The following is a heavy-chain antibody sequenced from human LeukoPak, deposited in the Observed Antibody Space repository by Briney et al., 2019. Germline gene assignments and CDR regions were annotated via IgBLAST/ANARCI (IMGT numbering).Heavy chain of an antibody. D-gene: IGHD3-22*01. V-gene: IGHV4-61*02. CDR2: IYTSGST. Sequence: SQTLSLTCTVSGGSISSGSYYWSWIRQPAGKGLEWIGRIYTSGSTNYNPSLKSRVTISVDTSKNQFSLKLSSVTAADTAVYYCARGIPINYYDRPPGWFDPWGQGTLVTVSS. CDR1: GGSISSGSYY. CDR3: ARGIPINYYDRPPGWFDP. J-gene: IGHJ5*02.